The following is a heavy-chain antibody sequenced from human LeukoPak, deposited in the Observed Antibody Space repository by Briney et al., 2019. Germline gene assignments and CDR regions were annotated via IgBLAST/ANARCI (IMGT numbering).Heavy chain of an antibody. J-gene: IGHJ4*02. Sequence: GGSLRLSCAASGFTFSNYYMNWVRQAPGKGLEWISSISGTSSYIFYADSLKGRFIVSRDNAKNSLFLQMSSLRAEDTAVYYCGRAGDYWGQGTLVTVSS. CDR1: GFTFSNYY. CDR3: GRAGDY. D-gene: IGHD7-27*01. CDR2: ISGTSSYI. V-gene: IGHV3-21*06.